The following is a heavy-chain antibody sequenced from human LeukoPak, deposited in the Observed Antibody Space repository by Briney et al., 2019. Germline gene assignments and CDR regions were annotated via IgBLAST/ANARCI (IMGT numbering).Heavy chain of an antibody. V-gene: IGHV4-39*07. J-gene: IGHJ6*03. CDR3: ARDRGGYCTNGVCYHYYYYYMDV. Sequence: SETLSLTCTVSGGSISSSSSYWGWIRQPPGKGLEWIGSIYYSGSTYYNPSLKSRVTISKDTSKNQFSLKLSSVTAADTAVYYCARDRGGYCTNGVCYHYYYYYMDVWGKGTTVTVSS. D-gene: IGHD2-8*01. CDR1: GGSISSSSSY. CDR2: IYYSGST.